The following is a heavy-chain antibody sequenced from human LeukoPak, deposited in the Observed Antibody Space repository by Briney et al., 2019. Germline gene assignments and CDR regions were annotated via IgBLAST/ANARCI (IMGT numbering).Heavy chain of an antibody. J-gene: IGHJ3*02. D-gene: IGHD1-26*01. CDR3: ARSNSSIVGATNAFDI. CDR1: GGSISSSNW. V-gene: IGHV4-4*02. Sequence: SGTLSLTCAVSGGSISSSNWWSWVRQPPGKGLEWIGEIYHSGSTNYNPSLKSRVTISVDKSKNQFSLKLSSVTAADTAVYYCARSNSSIVGATNAFDIWGQGTMVTVSS. CDR2: IYHSGST.